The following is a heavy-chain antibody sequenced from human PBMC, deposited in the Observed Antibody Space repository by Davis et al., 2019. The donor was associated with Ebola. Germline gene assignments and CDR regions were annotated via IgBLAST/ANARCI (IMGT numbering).Heavy chain of an antibody. D-gene: IGHD2-2*01. CDR3: ARGAERRGYCSSTSCYYYYYGMDV. J-gene: IGHJ6*02. CDR2: INHSGST. Sequence: MPSETLSLTCTVSGGSISGYYWSWIRQPPGKGLEWIGEINHSGSTNYNPSLKSRVTISVDTSKNQFSLKLSSVTAADTAVYYCARGAERRGYCSSTSCYYYYYGMDVWGQGTTVTVSS. V-gene: IGHV4-34*01. CDR1: GGSISGYY.